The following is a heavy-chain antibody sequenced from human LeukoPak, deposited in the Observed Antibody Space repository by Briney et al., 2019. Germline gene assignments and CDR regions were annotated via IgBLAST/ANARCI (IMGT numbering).Heavy chain of an antibody. J-gene: IGHJ5*02. D-gene: IGHD5-18*01. V-gene: IGHV3-30*03. Sequence: GGSLRLSCAASGFTFSTYGMHWVRQAPGKGLEWVAVISYDGSNKYYADSVKGRFTISRDNSKNTLYLQMNSLRAEDTAVYFCASGKYRYGDNWFDPWGQGTLVTVSS. CDR3: ASGKYRYGDNWFDP. CDR1: GFTFSTYG. CDR2: ISYDGSNK.